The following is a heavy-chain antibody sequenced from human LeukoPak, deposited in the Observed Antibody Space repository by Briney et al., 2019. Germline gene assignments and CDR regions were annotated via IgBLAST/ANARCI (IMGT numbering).Heavy chain of an antibody. CDR2: ISYSGST. J-gene: IGHJ4*02. Sequence: SETLSLTCTVFGGSINSYYWSWIRQPPGEGLEWVGYISYSGSTNSNPSLKSRVTISLDTSKTQFFLKLSSVTAADTALYFCAGGNANWGQGTLVTVSS. V-gene: IGHV4-59*01. CDR1: GGSINSYY. CDR3: AGGNAN.